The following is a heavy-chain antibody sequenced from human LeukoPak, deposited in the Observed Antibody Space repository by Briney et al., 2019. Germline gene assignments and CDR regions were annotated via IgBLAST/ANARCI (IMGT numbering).Heavy chain of an antibody. V-gene: IGHV3-7*01. D-gene: IGHD6-19*01. CDR3: ARDNFSGWSDMDV. Sequence: PGGSLRLSCAASGFTFSSYWMSWVRQAPGKGLEWVANIKQDGSEKYYVDSVKGRFTISRDNAKNSLYLQMNSLRAEDTAVYYCARDNFSGWSDMDVWGKGTTVTISS. CDR2: IKQDGSEK. CDR1: GFTFSSYW. J-gene: IGHJ6*03.